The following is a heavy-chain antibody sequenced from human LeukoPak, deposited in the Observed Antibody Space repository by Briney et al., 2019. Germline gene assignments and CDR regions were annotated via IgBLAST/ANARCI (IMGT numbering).Heavy chain of an antibody. CDR2: INPNSGGT. CDR1: GFTFSGAW. V-gene: IGHV1-2*02. Sequence: GGSLRLSCTASGFTFSGAWMTWVRQAPGKGLEWMGWINPNSGGTNYAQKFQGRVTMTRDTSISTAYMELSRLRSDDTAVYYCARAFNLDYDILTGYYPGDYWGQGTLVTVSS. D-gene: IGHD3-9*01. J-gene: IGHJ4*02. CDR3: ARAFNLDYDILTGYYPGDY.